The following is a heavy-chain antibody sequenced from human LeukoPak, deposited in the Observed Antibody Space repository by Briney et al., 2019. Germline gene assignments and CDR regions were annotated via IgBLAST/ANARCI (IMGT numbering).Heavy chain of an antibody. D-gene: IGHD6-13*01. CDR3: ARDGQLVLYYYYGMDV. V-gene: IGHV1-18*01. J-gene: IGHJ6*02. Sequence: ASVKVSCMASGYAFTRYGISWVRQAPGQGLEWMGWISAYNGNTNYAQKLQGRVTMTTDTSTSTAYMDLRSLRSDDTAVYYCARDGQLVLYYYYGMDVWGQGTTVTVSS. CDR1: GYAFTRYG. CDR2: ISAYNGNT.